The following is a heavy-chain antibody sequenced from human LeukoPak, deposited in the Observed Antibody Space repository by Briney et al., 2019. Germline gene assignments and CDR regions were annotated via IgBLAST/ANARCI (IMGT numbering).Heavy chain of an antibody. CDR3: ARHQEITHYDRSAPFDY. V-gene: IGHV4-39*01. CDR1: GGSISSSSNY. D-gene: IGHD3-22*01. CDR2: IYYSGST. Sequence: SETLSLTSTVSGGSISSSSNYCGCIRQPPGKGLEWIGSIYYSGSTYYNPSLKSRVTISVDTSKNQFSLKLSSVTAADTAVYYCARHQEITHYDRSAPFDYWAGSPLLTVSS. J-gene: IGHJ4*02.